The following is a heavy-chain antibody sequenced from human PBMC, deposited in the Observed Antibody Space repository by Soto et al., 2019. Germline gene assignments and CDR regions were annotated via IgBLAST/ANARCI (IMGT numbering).Heavy chain of an antibody. V-gene: IGHV3-30*14. CDR1: GFTFSSYA. Sequence: QVQLVESGGGVVQPGRSLRLSCAASGFTFSSYAMHWVRQAPGKGLEWVAVISYDGSNKYYADSVKGRFTISRDNSKNPLYLQMNSLRAEDTAVYYCARGSWLDYWGQGTLVTVSS. CDR2: ISYDGSNK. J-gene: IGHJ4*02. CDR3: ARGSWLDY. D-gene: IGHD6-13*01.